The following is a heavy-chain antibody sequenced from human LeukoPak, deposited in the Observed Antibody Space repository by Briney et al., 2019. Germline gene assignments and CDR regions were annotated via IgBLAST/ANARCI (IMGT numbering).Heavy chain of an antibody. Sequence: ASVKVSCKASGGTFSSYAISWVRQAPGQGLEWMGGIIPIFGTANYAQKFQGRVTMTTDTSTSTAYMELRSLRSDDTAVYYCARVGGSRGSPHADYWGQGTLVTVSS. J-gene: IGHJ4*02. CDR2: IIPIFGTA. V-gene: IGHV1-69*05. CDR1: GGTFSSYA. CDR3: ARVGGSRGSPHADY. D-gene: IGHD1-26*01.